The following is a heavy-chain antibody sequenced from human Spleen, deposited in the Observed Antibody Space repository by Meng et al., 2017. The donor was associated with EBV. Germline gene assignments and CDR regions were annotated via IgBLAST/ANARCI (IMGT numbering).Heavy chain of an antibody. V-gene: IGHV4-30-4*01. CDR2: IYTSGST. CDR1: GGSISSGGYY. J-gene: IGHJ4*02. Sequence: QMRMQQSGPGLVQPSPTLSLPCAVSGGSISSGGYYWSWLRQPPGKRLEWIGYIYTSGSTYYNPSLKSRPTISLDMSKNQFSLQLRSVTAADTAVYYCARAAYDVSGYFDYWGQGTLVTVSS. CDR3: ARAAYDVSGYFDY. D-gene: IGHD3-22*01.